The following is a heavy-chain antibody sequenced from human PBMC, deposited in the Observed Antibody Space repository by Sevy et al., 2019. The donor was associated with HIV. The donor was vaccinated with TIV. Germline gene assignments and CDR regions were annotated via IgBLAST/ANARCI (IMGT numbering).Heavy chain of an antibody. D-gene: IGHD2-8*01. CDR2: FSFGCGRI. CDR3: AREGCTQPHDY. Sequence: GGSLRLSCAASGFTFAKYSMSCVRQAPGKGLEWVSTFSFGCGRINYADSVKGRFTISRDDSKNTLFLQMNSLRAEDTATYFCAREGCTQPHDYWGQGPLVTVSS. CDR1: GFTFAKYS. J-gene: IGHJ4*02. V-gene: IGHV3-23*01.